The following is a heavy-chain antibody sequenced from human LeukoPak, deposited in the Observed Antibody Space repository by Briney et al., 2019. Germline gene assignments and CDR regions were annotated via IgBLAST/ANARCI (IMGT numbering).Heavy chain of an antibody. Sequence: SETLSLTCTVSGYSISSGYYWGWIRQPPGKGLEWIGSIYHSGSTYYNPSLKSRVTISVDTSKNQFSLKLSSVTAADTAVYYCARDRTAVAGTSWFGPWGQGTLVTVSS. CDR1: GYSISSGYY. V-gene: IGHV4-38-2*02. J-gene: IGHJ5*02. D-gene: IGHD6-19*01. CDR2: IYHSGST. CDR3: ARDRTAVAGTSWFGP.